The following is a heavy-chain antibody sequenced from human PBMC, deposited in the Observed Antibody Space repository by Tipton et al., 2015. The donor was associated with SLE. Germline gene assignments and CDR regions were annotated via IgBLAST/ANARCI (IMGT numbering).Heavy chain of an antibody. CDR3: ARSPTRPGYFQH. CDR2: IYYTGST. V-gene: IGHV4-31*03. Sequence: LRLSCTVSGGSIRSTNYYWSWIRQHPEKGLEWIGYIYYTGSTSYNPSLESRVTISVDTSKNQFSLRLTSVTAADSAVYYCARSPTRPGYFQHWGQGTLVTVSS. J-gene: IGHJ1*01. D-gene: IGHD3-10*01. CDR1: GGSIRSTNYY.